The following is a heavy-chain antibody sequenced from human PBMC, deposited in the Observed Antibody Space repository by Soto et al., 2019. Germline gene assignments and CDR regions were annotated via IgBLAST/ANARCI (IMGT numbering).Heavy chain of an antibody. CDR3: ARLTDDQLGLHDY. Sequence: SETLSLTCTVSGGSISSSSYYWGWIRQPPGKGLEWIGSIYYSGSTYYNPSLKSRVTISVDTSKNQFSLKLSSVTAADTAVYYCARLTDDQLGLHDYWGQGTLVTVSS. D-gene: IGHD7-27*01. CDR1: GGSISSSSYY. J-gene: IGHJ4*02. V-gene: IGHV4-39*01. CDR2: IYYSGST.